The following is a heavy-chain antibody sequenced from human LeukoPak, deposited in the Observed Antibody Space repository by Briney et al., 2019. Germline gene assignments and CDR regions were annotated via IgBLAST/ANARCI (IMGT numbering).Heavy chain of an antibody. CDR1: GGSISSSSYY. Sequence: SETLSLTCTVSGGSISSSSYYWGWIRQPPGKGLEWIGSIYYSGSTYYNPSLKSRVTISVDTSKNQFSLKLSSVTAADTAVYYCARASDYYGSGSSWFDPWGRGTLVTVSS. J-gene: IGHJ5*02. CDR3: ARASDYYGSGSSWFDP. D-gene: IGHD3-10*01. V-gene: IGHV4-39*07. CDR2: IYYSGST.